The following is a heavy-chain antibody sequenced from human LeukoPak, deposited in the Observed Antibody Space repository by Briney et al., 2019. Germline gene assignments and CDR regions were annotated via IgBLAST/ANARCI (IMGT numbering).Heavy chain of an antibody. D-gene: IGHD5-24*01. Sequence: GESLKISCKGSGYSFTSYWISWVRQMPGKGLEWMGRIDPSDSYTNYSPSFQGHVTISADKSISTAYLQWSSLKASDTAMYYCARHAEMATAPSYYYYGMDVWGQGTSVTVSS. V-gene: IGHV5-10-1*01. J-gene: IGHJ6*02. CDR3: ARHAEMATAPSYYYYGMDV. CDR1: GYSFTSYW. CDR2: IDPSDSYT.